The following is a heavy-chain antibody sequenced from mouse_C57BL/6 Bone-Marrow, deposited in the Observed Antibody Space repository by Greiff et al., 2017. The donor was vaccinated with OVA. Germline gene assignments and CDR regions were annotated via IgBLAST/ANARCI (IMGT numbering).Heavy chain of an antibody. CDR1: GYTFTSYW. CDR2: IDPSDSYT. Sequence: QVQLKQPGAELVMPGASVKLSCKASGYTFTSYWMHWVKQRPGQGLEWIGEIDPSDSYTNYNQKFKGKSTLTVDKSSSTAYMQLSSLTSEDSAVYYCARLGGSSFAYWGQGTLVTVSA. CDR3: ARLGGSSFAY. D-gene: IGHD1-1*01. V-gene: IGHV1-69*01. J-gene: IGHJ3*01.